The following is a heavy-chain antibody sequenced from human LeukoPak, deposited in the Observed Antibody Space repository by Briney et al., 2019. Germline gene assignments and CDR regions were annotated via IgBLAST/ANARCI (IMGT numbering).Heavy chain of an antibody. Sequence: SETLSLTCTVSGGSISSYYWSWIRQPAGKGLEWIGRIYTSGSTNYNPSLKSRVTMSVDTSKNQFSLKLSSVTAADTAVYYCARRRICSGGSCYNVTMDWGQGTLVTVSS. CDR3: ARRRICSGGSCYNVTMD. CDR1: GGSISSYY. D-gene: IGHD2-15*01. J-gene: IGHJ4*02. V-gene: IGHV4-4*07. CDR2: IYTSGST.